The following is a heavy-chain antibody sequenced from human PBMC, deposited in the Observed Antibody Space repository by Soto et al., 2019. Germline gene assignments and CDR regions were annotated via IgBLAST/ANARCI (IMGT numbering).Heavy chain of an antibody. CDR1: GYTFTNFG. CDR2: ISAYNGNT. J-gene: IGHJ4*02. V-gene: IGHV1-18*01. Sequence: QVQLVQSGAEVKKPGASVKVSCKTSGYTFTNFGLSWVRQAPGQGLEWMGWISAYNGNTNYAQNFQGRVTMTTDTSTSTADMELRSLRSDDTAVYYSARGGTPIDYWGQGTLGTVSS. CDR3: ARGGTPIDY. D-gene: IGHD3-16*01.